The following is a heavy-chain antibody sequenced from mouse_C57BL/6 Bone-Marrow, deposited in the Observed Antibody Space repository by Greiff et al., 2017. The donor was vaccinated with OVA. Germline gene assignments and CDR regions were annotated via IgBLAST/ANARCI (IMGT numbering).Heavy chain of an antibody. CDR1: GYTFTSYW. J-gene: IGHJ2*01. D-gene: IGHD3-1*01. CDR2: IHPNSGST. Sequence: VQLQQPGAELVKPGASVKLSCKASGYTFTSYWMPWVQQRPGQGLEWIGMIHPNSGSTNYNEKFKSKATLTVDKSSSTAYMHLSILTSEDSAGYDRARKLGPYFDYWGQGTTLTVSS. V-gene: IGHV1-64*01. CDR3: ARKLGPYFDY.